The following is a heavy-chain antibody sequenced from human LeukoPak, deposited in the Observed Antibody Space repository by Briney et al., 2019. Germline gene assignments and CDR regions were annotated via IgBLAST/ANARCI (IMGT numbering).Heavy chain of an antibody. CDR2: ISSSSSYI. J-gene: IGHJ3*02. CDR3: ARVFPATAMAGGFDAFDI. V-gene: IGHV3-21*01. D-gene: IGHD5-18*01. Sequence: PGGSLRLSCAASGFTFSSYGMHWVRQAPGKGLEWVSSISSSSSYIYYADSVKGRFTISRDNAKNSLYLQMNSLRAEDTAVYYCARVFPATAMAGGFDAFDIWGQGTMVTVSS. CDR1: GFTFSSYG.